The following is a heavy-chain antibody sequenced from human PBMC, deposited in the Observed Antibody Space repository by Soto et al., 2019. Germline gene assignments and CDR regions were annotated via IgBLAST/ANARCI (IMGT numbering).Heavy chain of an antibody. J-gene: IGHJ4*02. CDR1: GYTSTGYY. CDR3: ARAALSGYDQNDY. Sequence: ASGKVSCNASGYTSTGYYMHWVRQAPGQGLEWMGWINPNSGGTNYAQKFQGWVTMTRDTSISTAYMELSRLRSDDTAVYYCARAALSGYDQNDYWGQGTLVTISS. D-gene: IGHD5-12*01. V-gene: IGHV1-2*04. CDR2: INPNSGGT.